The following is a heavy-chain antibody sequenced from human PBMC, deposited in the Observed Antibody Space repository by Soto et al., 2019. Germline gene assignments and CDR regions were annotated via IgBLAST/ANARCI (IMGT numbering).Heavy chain of an antibody. CDR3: ARAFVIGDYDFWSGYPGGSWFDP. Sequence: PSETLSLTCAVSGGSISSGGYSWSWIRQPPGKGLEWIGYIYHSGSTYYNPSLKSRVTISVDRSKNQFSLKLSSVTAADTAVYYCARAFVIGDYDFWSGYPGGSWFDPWGQGTLVTVSS. CDR2: IYHSGST. D-gene: IGHD3-3*01. V-gene: IGHV4-30-2*01. CDR1: GGSISSGGYS. J-gene: IGHJ5*02.